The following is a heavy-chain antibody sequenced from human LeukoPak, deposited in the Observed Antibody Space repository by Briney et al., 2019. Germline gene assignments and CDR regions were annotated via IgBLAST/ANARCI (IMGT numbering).Heavy chain of an antibody. CDR3: VRDLHWGGFDV. V-gene: IGHV3-23*01. D-gene: IGHD7-27*01. Sequence: PGGSLRLSCAASGFTFSSYGMSWVRQAPGKGLEWVSAISGSGGSTYYADSVMGRFSISRDNPKSTVSLQMSSLRAEDTALYYCVRDLHWGGFDVWGQGTMVTVSS. J-gene: IGHJ3*01. CDR2: ISGSGGST. CDR1: GFTFSSYG.